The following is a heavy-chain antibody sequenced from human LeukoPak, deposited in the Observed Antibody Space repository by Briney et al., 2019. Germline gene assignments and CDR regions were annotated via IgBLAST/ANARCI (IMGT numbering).Heavy chain of an antibody. D-gene: IGHD1-26*01. CDR1: GGSISSYY. CDR3: ARLVGAHFDY. CDR2: IYYSGST. V-gene: IGHV4-59*01. Sequence: NSSETLSLTCTVSGGSISSYYWSRIRQPPGKGLEWIGYIYYSGSTNYNPSLKSRVTISVDTSKNQFSLKLTSLTAADTAVYYCARLVGAHFDYWGQGTLVTVSS. J-gene: IGHJ4*02.